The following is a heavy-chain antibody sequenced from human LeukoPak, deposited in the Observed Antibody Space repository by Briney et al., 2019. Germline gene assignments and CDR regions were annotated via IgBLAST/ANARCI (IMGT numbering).Heavy chain of an antibody. Sequence: PSETLSLTCTVSGGSISSGSYYWSWIRQPAGKGLEWIGRIYTSGSTNYNPSLKSRVTISVDTSKNQFSLKLSSVTAADTAVYYCARTNTIFDAFDIWGQGTMVTVSS. V-gene: IGHV4-61*02. CDR3: ARTNTIFDAFDI. D-gene: IGHD3-3*01. CDR2: IYTSGST. CDR1: GGSISSGSYY. J-gene: IGHJ3*02.